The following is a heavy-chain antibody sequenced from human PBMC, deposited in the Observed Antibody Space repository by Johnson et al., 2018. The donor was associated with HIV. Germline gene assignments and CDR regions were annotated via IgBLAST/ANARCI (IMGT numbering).Heavy chain of an antibody. D-gene: IGHD2-21*02. J-gene: IGHJ3*02. CDR3: AGGGGWHIVVVTSIEGAFDI. V-gene: IGHV3-30-3*01. Sequence: QEQLVEYGGGVVQPGRSLRLSCVASGFTFSDYAMHWVRQAPGKGLEWVAVMSYDGTKEYYADSVKGRFTISRDNSKNTRYLQMNSLRAEDTAVYYCAGGGGWHIVVVTSIEGAFDIWCQGTMVTVSS. CDR2: MSYDGTKE. CDR1: GFTFSDYA.